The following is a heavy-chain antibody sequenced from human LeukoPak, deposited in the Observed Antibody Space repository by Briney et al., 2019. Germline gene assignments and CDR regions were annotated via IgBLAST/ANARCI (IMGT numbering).Heavy chain of an antibody. CDR1: GFTFSSYE. CDR3: ARDSRHSGSYYFDY. V-gene: IGHV3-48*03. CDR2: ISSSGSTI. D-gene: IGHD1-26*01. Sequence: GGSLRLSCAASGFTFSSYEMNWVRQAPGKGLEWVSYISSSGSTIYYADSVKGRFTISRDNAKNSLYLQMNSLRAADTAVYYCARDSRHSGSYYFDYWGQGTLVTVSS. J-gene: IGHJ4*02.